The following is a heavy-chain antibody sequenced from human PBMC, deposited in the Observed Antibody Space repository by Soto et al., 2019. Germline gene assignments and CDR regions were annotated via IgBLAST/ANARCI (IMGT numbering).Heavy chain of an antibody. V-gene: IGHV1-2*04. D-gene: IGHD3-3*01. J-gene: IGHJ6*02. CDR2: INPNSGGT. CDR1: GYTFTGYY. Sequence: ASVKVSCKASGYTFTGYYMHWVRQAPGQGLEWMGWINPNSGGTNYAQKFQGWVTMTRDTSISTAYMELSRLRSDDTAVYYCARAPFLGGPLDYYYGMDVWGHGTTVTVSS. CDR3: ARAPFLGGPLDYYYGMDV.